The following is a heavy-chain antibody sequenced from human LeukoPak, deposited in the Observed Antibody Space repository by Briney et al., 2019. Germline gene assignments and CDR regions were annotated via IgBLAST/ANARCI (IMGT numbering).Heavy chain of an antibody. D-gene: IGHD1-20*01. Sequence: GASVKVSCKASGYTFTSYDINWVRQATGQGLEWMGWMNPNSGNTGYAQKFQGRVTMTRNTSISTAYMELSSLRSEDTAVYYCARVFTSALTPKRKVGITGTDYYYYYYMDVWGKGTTVTVSS. J-gene: IGHJ6*03. V-gene: IGHV1-8*01. CDR3: ARVFTSALTPKRKVGITGTDYYYYYYMDV. CDR2: MNPNSGNT. CDR1: GYTFTSYD.